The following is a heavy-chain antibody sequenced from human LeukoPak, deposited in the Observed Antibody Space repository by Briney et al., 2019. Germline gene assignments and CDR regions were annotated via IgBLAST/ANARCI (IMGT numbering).Heavy chain of an antibody. CDR2: INPNSGGT. Sequence: GASVKVSCKASGYTFTGYYMHWVRQAPGQGLEWMGWINPNSGGTNYAQKFQGRVTMTRDTSISTAYMELSRLRSDDTAVYYCARVLVRYYGSGSSSGYYYYYGMDVWGQGTTVTVSS. CDR3: ARVLVRYYGSGSSSGYYYYYGMDV. CDR1: GYTFTGYY. V-gene: IGHV1-2*02. D-gene: IGHD3-10*01. J-gene: IGHJ6*02.